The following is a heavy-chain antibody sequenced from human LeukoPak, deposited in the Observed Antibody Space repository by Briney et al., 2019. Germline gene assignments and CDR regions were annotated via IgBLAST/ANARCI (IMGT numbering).Heavy chain of an antibody. CDR3: AGYYGSGSSGLDAIDY. CDR2: IYYSGST. CDR1: GGSISSSSYY. V-gene: IGHV4-39*07. J-gene: IGHJ4*02. D-gene: IGHD3-10*01. Sequence: SETLSLTCTVSGGSISSSSYYWGWIRQPPGKGLEWIGSIYYSGSTYYNPSLKSRVTISVDTSKNQFSLKLCSVTAADTAVYYCAGYYGSGSSGLDAIDYWGQGTLVTVSS.